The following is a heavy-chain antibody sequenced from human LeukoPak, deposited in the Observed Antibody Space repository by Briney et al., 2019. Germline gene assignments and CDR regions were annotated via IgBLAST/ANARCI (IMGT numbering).Heavy chain of an antibody. CDR1: GFTFSSYS. Sequence: PGGSLRLSCAAPGFTFSSYSMNWVRQAPGKGLEWVSSISSSSSYIYYADSVKGRFTISRDNAKNSLYLQMNSLRAEDTAVYYCAKDQTIMTETVDYYYGMDVWGQGTTVTVSS. CDR2: ISSSSSYI. CDR3: AKDQTIMTETVDYYYGMDV. D-gene: IGHD4/OR15-4a*01. J-gene: IGHJ6*02. V-gene: IGHV3-21*04.